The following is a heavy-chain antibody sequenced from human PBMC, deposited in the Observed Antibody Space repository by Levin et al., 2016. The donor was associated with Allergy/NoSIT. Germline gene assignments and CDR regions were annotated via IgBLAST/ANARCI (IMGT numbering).Heavy chain of an antibody. CDR2: TYSRGST. V-gene: IGHV4-4*08. CDR3: TRRISGKGFDP. Sequence: SETLSLTCTVSGGSISSYYWTWIRHSPEKGLEWIGYTYSRGSTNINPSLGSRVTISVDTSRNQVSLKLRSVTAADTAVYYCTRRISGKGFDPWGQGILVTVSS. D-gene: IGHD3-10*01. J-gene: IGHJ5*02. CDR1: GGSISSYY.